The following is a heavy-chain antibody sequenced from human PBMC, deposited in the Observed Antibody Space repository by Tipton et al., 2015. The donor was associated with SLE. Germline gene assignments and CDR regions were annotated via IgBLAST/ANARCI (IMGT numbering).Heavy chain of an antibody. CDR3: ARSRSSSGHWYFDL. J-gene: IGHJ2*01. CDR2: TRKMPESDTT. D-gene: IGHD6-6*01. CDR1: GFSFSDHY. Sequence: SLRLSCAVSGFSFSDHYMDWVRQLPGKGLEWIGRTRKMPESDTTQYAASVKGRFTISRDDSKNSLDLQMNSLKTEDTAVYYCARSRSSSGHWYFDLWGRGTLVTVSS. V-gene: IGHV3-72*01.